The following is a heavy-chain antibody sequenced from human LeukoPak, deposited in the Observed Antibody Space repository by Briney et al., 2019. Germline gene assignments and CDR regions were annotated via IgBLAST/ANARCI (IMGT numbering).Heavy chain of an antibody. CDR2: IYPGDSDT. CDR3: ARQHGSGSYYSRAIDY. Sequence: HGESLKISCEASGYSFTNYWIGWVRQMPGKGLEWMGIIYPGDSDTRYSPSFQGQVTISADKSISTAYLQWSSLKASDTAMYYCARQHGSGSYYSRAIDYWGQGTLVTVSS. V-gene: IGHV5-51*01. D-gene: IGHD3-10*01. CDR1: GYSFTNYW. J-gene: IGHJ4*02.